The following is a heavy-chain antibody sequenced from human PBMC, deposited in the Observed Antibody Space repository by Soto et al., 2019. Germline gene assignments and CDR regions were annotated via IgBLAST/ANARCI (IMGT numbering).Heavy chain of an antibody. J-gene: IGHJ4*02. D-gene: IGHD1-26*01. Sequence: GASVKVSCKASGGTFSSYAISWVRQAPGQGLEWMGGIIPIFGTANYAQKFQGRVTITADESTSTAYMELSSLRSEDTAAYYCAREVVGATRPFDYWGQGTLVTVSS. CDR1: GGTFSSYA. V-gene: IGHV1-69*13. CDR2: IIPIFGTA. CDR3: AREVVGATRPFDY.